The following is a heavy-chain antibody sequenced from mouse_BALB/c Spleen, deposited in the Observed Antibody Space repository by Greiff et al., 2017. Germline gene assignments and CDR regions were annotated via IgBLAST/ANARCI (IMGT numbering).Heavy chain of an antibody. J-gene: IGHJ3*01. D-gene: IGHD2-14*01. V-gene: IGHV5-17*02. Sequence: DVKLVESGGGLVQPGGSRKLSCAASGFTFSSFGMHWVRQAPEKGLEWVAYISSGSSTIYYADTVKGRFTISRDNPKNTLFLQMTSLRSEDTAMYYCASDRYDVRFAYWGQGTLVTVSA. CDR2: ISSGSSTI. CDR1: GFTFSSFG. CDR3: ASDRYDVRFAY.